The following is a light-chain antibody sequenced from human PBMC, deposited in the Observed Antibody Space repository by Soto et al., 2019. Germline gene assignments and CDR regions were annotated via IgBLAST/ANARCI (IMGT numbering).Light chain of an antibody. CDR2: AAS. CDR3: QQYYSYPHT. Sequence: AIRMTQSPSSFSASTGDRVTITCRASQGISSYLAWYQQKPGKAPKLLIYAASTFQSGVPSRFSGSGSGTDFTLTISCLQSEDFATYYCQQYYSYPHTFGQGTKVELK. J-gene: IGKJ1*01. V-gene: IGKV1-8*01. CDR1: QGISSY.